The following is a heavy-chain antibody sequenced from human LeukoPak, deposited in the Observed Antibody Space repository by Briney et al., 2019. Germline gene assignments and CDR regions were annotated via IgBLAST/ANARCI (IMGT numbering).Heavy chain of an antibody. CDR2: ISTSSSYI. Sequence: GGSLRLSCAASGFTCSSYSMNWVRQAPGKGLEWVSSISTSSSYIYYADSVKGRFTISRDNAKNSLYLQMNSLRAEDTAVYYCARFATYGSGTYAFDYWGQGTLVTVSS. D-gene: IGHD3-10*01. CDR3: ARFATYGSGTYAFDY. CDR1: GFTCSSYS. V-gene: IGHV3-21*01. J-gene: IGHJ4*02.